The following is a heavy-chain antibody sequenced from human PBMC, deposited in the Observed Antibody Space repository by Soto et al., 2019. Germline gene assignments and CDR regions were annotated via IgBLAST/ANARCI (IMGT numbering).Heavy chain of an antibody. D-gene: IGHD1-26*01. CDR1: LRFISSYY. CDR2: IYDSGTA. Sequence: AEILALSSTVSLRFISSYYCCWSRQPPEKIVEWIGHIYDSGTANYNPSLKSRVTISVDTSKNQFSLKLSSVTAADTAMYYCYGSGGNWGQGTLVTVS. J-gene: IGHJ4*02. CDR3: YGSGGN. V-gene: IGHV4-59*01.